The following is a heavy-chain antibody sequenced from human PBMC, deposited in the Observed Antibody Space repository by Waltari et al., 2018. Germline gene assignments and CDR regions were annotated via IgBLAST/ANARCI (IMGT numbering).Heavy chain of an antibody. CDR1: GGSFSGYY. V-gene: IGHV4-34*01. J-gene: IGHJ3*02. Sequence: QVQLQQWGAGLLKPSEPLSLTCAVYGGSFSGYYWSWIRQPPVKGLEWIGESNHSGSTNYNPSLKSRVTISVDTSKNQFSLKLSSVTAADTAVYYCARLDPYYDFWSGYYLDAFDIWGQGTMVTVSS. D-gene: IGHD3-3*01. CDR2: SNHSGST. CDR3: ARLDPYYDFWSGYYLDAFDI.